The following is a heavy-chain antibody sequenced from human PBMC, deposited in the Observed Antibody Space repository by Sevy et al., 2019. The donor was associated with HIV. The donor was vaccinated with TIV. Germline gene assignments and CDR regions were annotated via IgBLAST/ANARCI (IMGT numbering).Heavy chain of an antibody. CDR2: KTGSAGVT. CDR3: AKGRIPSIGTLGPFDS. Sequence: GESLKISCAASGFSLSNYAMSWVRQAPGKGLEWISTKTGSAGVTYDADSVKGRFTISRDNSKNTLFLQMNSLRAEDTALYYCAKGRIPSIGTLGPFDSWGQGTLVTVSS. V-gene: IGHV3-23*01. J-gene: IGHJ4*02. CDR1: GFSLSNYA. D-gene: IGHD6-6*01.